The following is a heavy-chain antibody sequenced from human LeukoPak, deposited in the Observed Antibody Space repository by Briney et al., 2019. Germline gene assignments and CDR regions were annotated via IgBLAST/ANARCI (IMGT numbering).Heavy chain of an antibody. CDR2: ISGSGGST. D-gene: IGHD3-3*01. Sequence: GGSLRLSCAASGFTVSSNYMSWVRQAPGKGLEWVSAISGSGGSTYYADSVKGRFTISRDNSKNALYLQMNSLRAEDTAVYYCAKGPTILYYYYYGMDVWGQGTTVTVSS. J-gene: IGHJ6*02. CDR3: AKGPTILYYYYYGMDV. V-gene: IGHV3-23*01. CDR1: GFTVSSNY.